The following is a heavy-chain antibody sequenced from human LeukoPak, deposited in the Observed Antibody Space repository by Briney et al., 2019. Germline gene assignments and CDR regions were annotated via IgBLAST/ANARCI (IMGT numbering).Heavy chain of an antibody. V-gene: IGHV5-51*01. CDR2: IYPGDSDT. D-gene: IGHD2-15*01. CDR3: ARHGLGYCSGGSCSHNWFDP. J-gene: IGHJ5*02. Sequence: GESLKISCKGSGYSFTSYWIGWVRQMPGKGLEWMGIIYPGDSDTRYSPSFQGQVTISADKSISTAYLQWSSLKASDTAMYYCARHGLGYCSGGSCSHNWFDPWSQGTLVTVSS. CDR1: GYSFTSYW.